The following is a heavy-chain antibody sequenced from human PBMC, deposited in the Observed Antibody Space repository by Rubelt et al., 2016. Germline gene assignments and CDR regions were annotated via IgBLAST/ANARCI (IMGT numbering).Heavy chain of an antibody. CDR1: GGSINSYY. V-gene: IGHV4-59*08. Sequence: QVQLQESGPGLVKPSETLSLTCTVSGGSINSYYWSWIRQPPGKGLEWIGHIYYSGSTNYNPSLKIRVTRSVDTSKNQFSLKLNSVTAADTAVYYCARSGKQWDALDYWGQGTLVTVSS. CDR3: ARSGKQWDALDY. D-gene: IGHD6-19*01. CDR2: IYYSGST. J-gene: IGHJ4*02.